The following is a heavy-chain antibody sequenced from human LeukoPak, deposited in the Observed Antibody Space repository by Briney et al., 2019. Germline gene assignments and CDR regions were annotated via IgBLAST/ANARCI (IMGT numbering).Heavy chain of an antibody. CDR1: GYIFTSYW. CDR2: IYPGDSDT. Sequence: GESLKISCKGSGYIFTSYWISWVRQMPGKGLEWMGIIYPGDSDTRYSPSFQGQVTISADKSISTAYLQWSSLKASDTAMYYCARATVRYYFDYWGQGTLVTVSS. D-gene: IGHD3-10*01. J-gene: IGHJ4*02. V-gene: IGHV5-51*01. CDR3: ARATVRYYFDY.